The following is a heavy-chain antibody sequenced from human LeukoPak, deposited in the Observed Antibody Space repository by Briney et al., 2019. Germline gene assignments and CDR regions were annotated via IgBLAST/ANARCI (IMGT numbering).Heavy chain of an antibody. D-gene: IGHD1-26*01. CDR1: GYTLTELS. V-gene: IGHV1-24*01. CDR2: FDPEDGET. Sequence: ASVKVSCKVSGYTLTELSMHWVRQAPGKGLEWMGGFDPEDGETIYAQKFQGGVTMTEDTSTDTAYMELSSLRSEDTAVYYCATAKWELPPGAFDIWGQGTMVTVSS. J-gene: IGHJ3*02. CDR3: ATAKWELPPGAFDI.